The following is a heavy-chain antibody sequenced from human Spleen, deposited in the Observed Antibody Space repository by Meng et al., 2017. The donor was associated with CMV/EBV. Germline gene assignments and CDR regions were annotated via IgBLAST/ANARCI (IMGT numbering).Heavy chain of an antibody. CDR2: ISSSSSYI. Sequence: GESLKISCAASGFTFSSYWMSWVRQAPGKGLEWVSSISSSSSYIYYADSVKGRFTISRDNAKNSLYLQMNSLRAEDTAVYYCARDGWDQAYYYYYYGMDVWGQGTTVTVSS. J-gene: IGHJ6*02. V-gene: IGHV3-21*01. CDR3: ARDGWDQAYYYYYYGMDV. D-gene: IGHD1-26*01. CDR1: GFTFSSYW.